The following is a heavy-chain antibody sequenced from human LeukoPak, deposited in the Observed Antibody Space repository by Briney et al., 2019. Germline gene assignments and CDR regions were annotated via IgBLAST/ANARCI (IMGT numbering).Heavy chain of an antibody. Sequence: PSETLSLTCTVSGASISSSYWSWIRQPAGKGLEWIGRIYTSGSTNYNASLKSRVSMSVDTSKNQFCLKLGSVTAADTAVFYCARENSGGYREFDYWGQGTLVTVSS. CDR1: GASISSSY. CDR3: ARENSGGYREFDY. D-gene: IGHD1-26*01. CDR2: IYTSGST. V-gene: IGHV4-4*07. J-gene: IGHJ4*02.